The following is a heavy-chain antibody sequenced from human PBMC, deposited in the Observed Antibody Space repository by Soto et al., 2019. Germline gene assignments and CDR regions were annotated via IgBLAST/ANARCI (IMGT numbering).Heavy chain of an antibody. J-gene: IGHJ6*02. CDR2: ISWNSGSI. CDR1: GFTFDDYA. Sequence: EVQLVESGGGLVQPGRSLRLSCAASGFTFDDYAMHWVRQAPGKGLEWVSGISWNSGSIGYADSVKGRFTISRDNAKDSLYLQMNSLRPEDTALYYCAKDMGSGYGYGMDVWGQGTTVTVSS. V-gene: IGHV3-9*01. D-gene: IGHD5-12*01. CDR3: AKDMGSGYGYGMDV.